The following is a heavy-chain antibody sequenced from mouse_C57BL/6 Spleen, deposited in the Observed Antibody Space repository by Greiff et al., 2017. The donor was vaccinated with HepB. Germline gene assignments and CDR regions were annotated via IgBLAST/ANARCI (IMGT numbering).Heavy chain of an antibody. Sequence: VQLKESGAELVRPGASVTLSCKASGYTFTDYEMHWVKQTPVHGLEWIGAIDPETGGTAYNQKFKGKAILTADKSSSTAYMELRSLTSEDSAVYYCTRRLTTVVPLDYWGQGTTLTVSS. V-gene: IGHV1-15*01. CDR1: GYTFTDYE. CDR3: TRRLTTVVPLDY. J-gene: IGHJ2*01. D-gene: IGHD1-1*01. CDR2: IDPETGGT.